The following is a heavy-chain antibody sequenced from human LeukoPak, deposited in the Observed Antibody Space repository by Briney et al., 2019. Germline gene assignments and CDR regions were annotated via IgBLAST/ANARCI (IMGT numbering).Heavy chain of an antibody. CDR1: GFTFRTYA. J-gene: IGHJ4*02. Sequence: GGSLSLFCGACGFTFRTYAMIWVRQAPGKGLEGVSSISGNGRNTYYADSVKGRFTISRDNSKNTLYLQMNILRVEDTGVYFCARDSPRPPTYYYDSSDFWGQGTLVTVSS. CDR3: ARDSPRPPTYYYDSSDF. D-gene: IGHD3-22*01. CDR2: ISGNGRNT. V-gene: IGHV3-23*01.